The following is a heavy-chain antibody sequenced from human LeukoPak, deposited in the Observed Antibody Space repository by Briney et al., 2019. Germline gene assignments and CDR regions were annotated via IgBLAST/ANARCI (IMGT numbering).Heavy chain of an antibody. CDR2: ISYDGRKK. V-gene: IGHV3-30*04. CDR3: ARDRFPSGGWYWYFDY. Sequence: GGSLRLSCAASGFTFSTYAMHWVRQAPGKGLEWVAVISYDGRKKYYADSMKGRFTVSRDNSKNTFYLQMDSLSLEDTAVYYCARDRFPSGGWYWYFDYWGQGTLVTVSS. J-gene: IGHJ4*02. D-gene: IGHD6-19*01. CDR1: GFTFSTYA.